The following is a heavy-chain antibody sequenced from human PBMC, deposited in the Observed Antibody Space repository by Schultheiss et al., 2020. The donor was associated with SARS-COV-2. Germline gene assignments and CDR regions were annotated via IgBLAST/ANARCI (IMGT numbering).Heavy chain of an antibody. CDR2: INPSGGST. D-gene: IGHD3-9*01. CDR1: GYTFTSYY. Sequence: ASVKVSCKASGYTFTSYYMHWVRQAPGQGLEWMGIINPSGGSTSYAQKFYGRVTLTRDTSTSTVYMELSSLTSEDTAVYYCARKRSYDNRSDYWGQGTLVTVSS. J-gene: IGHJ4*02. CDR3: ARKRSYDNRSDY. V-gene: IGHV1-46*01.